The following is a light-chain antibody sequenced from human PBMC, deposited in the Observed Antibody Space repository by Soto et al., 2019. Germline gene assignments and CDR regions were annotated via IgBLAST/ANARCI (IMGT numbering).Light chain of an antibody. CDR2: AAS. V-gene: IGKV3-15*01. CDR3: QQYNRWPFP. J-gene: IGKJ2*01. Sequence: EIVMTQSPATLSVSPGEGATLSCRANQRVSSHLVWYQHKPGQAPRLLIHAASTRAPGVPVRFSGSGSGTEFTLTISSLQSEDFAVYYCQQYNRWPFPFGQGTKLEIK. CDR1: QRVSSH.